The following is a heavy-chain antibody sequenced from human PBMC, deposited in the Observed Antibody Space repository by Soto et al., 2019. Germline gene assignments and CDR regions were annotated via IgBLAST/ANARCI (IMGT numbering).Heavy chain of an antibody. CDR3: ARGRLRFLEWSPRAFDI. D-gene: IGHD3-3*01. CDR1: GGSFSGYY. Sequence: SETLSLTCAVYGGSFSGYYWSWIRQPPGKGLEWIGEINHSGSTNYNPSLKSRVTISVDTSKNQFSLKLSSVTAADTAVYYCARGRLRFLEWSPRAFDIWGQGTMVTVSS. V-gene: IGHV4-34*01. J-gene: IGHJ3*02. CDR2: INHSGST.